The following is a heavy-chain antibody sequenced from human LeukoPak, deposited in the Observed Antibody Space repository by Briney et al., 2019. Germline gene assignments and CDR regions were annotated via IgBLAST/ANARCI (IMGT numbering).Heavy chain of an antibody. J-gene: IGHJ4*02. D-gene: IGHD5-12*01. CDR3: ASHSGGYAY. CDR1: GGSISGGGNS. Sequence: PSETLSLTCAVSGGSISGGGNSWSWIRQPPGKGLGCIGYIYNTESTYYNSSLKSRVTISVDTSKNQFSLKLTSVTAADTAVYYCASHSGGYAYWGQGTLVTVSS. V-gene: IGHV4-30-4*07. CDR2: IYNTEST.